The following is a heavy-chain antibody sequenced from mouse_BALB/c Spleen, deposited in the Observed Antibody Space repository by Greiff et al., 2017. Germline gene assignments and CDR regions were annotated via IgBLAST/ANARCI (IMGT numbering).Heavy chain of an antibody. CDR2: ISYSGST. Sequence: DVQLQESGPGLVKPSQSLSLTCTVTGYSITSDYAWNWIRQFPGNKLEWMGYISYSGSTSYNPSLKSRISITRDTSKNQFFLQLNSVTTEDTATYYCARKAYWGQGTLVTVSA. V-gene: IGHV3-2*02. CDR3: ARKAY. CDR1: GYSITSDYA. J-gene: IGHJ3*01.